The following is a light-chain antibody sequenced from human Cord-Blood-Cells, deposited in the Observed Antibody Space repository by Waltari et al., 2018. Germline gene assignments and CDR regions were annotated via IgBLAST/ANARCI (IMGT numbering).Light chain of an antibody. Sequence: DIQMTQSPSSLSASVGDRVTITCRASQSISSYLKWSQQTPGKAPKLLIYAASSLQSGVPSRCSGSGAGTDFTLTISSLQPEDFATYYWQQSYSTPLTFGGGTKVEIK. V-gene: IGKV1-39*01. J-gene: IGKJ4*01. CDR3: QQSYSTPLT. CDR2: AAS. CDR1: QSISSY.